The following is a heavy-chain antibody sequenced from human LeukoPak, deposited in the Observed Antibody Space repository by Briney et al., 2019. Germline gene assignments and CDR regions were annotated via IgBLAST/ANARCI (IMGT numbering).Heavy chain of an antibody. CDR3: AKDSGATLDYYDSSGYHFDY. J-gene: IGHJ4*02. V-gene: IGHV3-23*01. CDR2: ISGSGGST. Sequence: PGGSLRLSCAASGFTFSSYAMSWVRQAPGKGLEWVSAISGSGGSTYYADSVKGRFTISRDNSKNTLYLQMNSLRAEDTAVYYCAKDSGATLDYYDSSGYHFDYWGQGTLVTVSS. CDR1: GFTFSSYA. D-gene: IGHD3-22*01.